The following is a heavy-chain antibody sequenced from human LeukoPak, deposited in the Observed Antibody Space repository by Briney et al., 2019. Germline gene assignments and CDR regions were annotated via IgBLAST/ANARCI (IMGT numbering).Heavy chain of an antibody. V-gene: IGHV5-51*01. D-gene: IGHD6-13*01. CDR3: ARRDDSNWYK. CDR2: MYPDDSDT. J-gene: IGHJ4*02. Sequence: GESLTISCNGSGYSFSSYWIGWVRHLPGKGLEWMGIMYPDDSDTRYNPSFQSQVTISADKSISTAYLQWSSLKAPDAAMYYCARRDDSNWYKWGQGTLVTVSS. CDR1: GYSFSSYW.